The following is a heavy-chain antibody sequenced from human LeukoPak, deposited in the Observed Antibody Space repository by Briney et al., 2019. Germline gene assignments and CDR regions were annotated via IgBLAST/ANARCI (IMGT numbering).Heavy chain of an antibody. CDR1: GFTFSNYA. J-gene: IGHJ4*02. Sequence: GGSLRLSCAASGFTFSNYAMSWIRQVPGKGLEWLSAISGGLSTYYADSVKDRFTISRDNSKETLYLQMNSLRAEDTAVYYCAKQVLRSGSYPGYLGQGTLVTVSS. CDR2: ISGGLST. V-gene: IGHV3-23*01. CDR3: AKQVLRSGSYPGY. D-gene: IGHD3-10*01.